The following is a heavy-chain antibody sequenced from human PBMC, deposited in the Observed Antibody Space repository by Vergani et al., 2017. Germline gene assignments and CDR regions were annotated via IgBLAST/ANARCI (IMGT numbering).Heavy chain of an antibody. CDR1: GFTFSSYA. J-gene: IGHJ4*02. CDR3: ASDNQYCSSTSCPPGYFDY. Sequence: QVQLVESGGGVVQPGRSLRLSCAASGFTFSSYAMHWVRQAPGKGLEGVAVISYDGSNKYYADSVKGRFTISRDNSKNTLYLQMNSLRAEDTAVYYCASDNQYCSSTSCPPGYFDYWGQGTLVTVSS. D-gene: IGHD2-2*01. V-gene: IGHV3-30*04. CDR2: ISYDGSNK.